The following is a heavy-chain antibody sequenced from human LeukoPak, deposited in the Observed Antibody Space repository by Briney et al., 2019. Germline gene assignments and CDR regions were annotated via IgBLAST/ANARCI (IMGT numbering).Heavy chain of an antibody. Sequence: PSETLSLTCTVSGGSISSYYWTWIRQPPGKGLEWIGYIYYSGNTNYNPSLKSRVTISLDTSKNQFSLNLSSVTAADTAVYYCARRVATSRKYCFDYWGQGALVTVSS. CDR2: IYYSGNT. V-gene: IGHV4-59*08. D-gene: IGHD5-24*01. CDR1: GGSISSYY. J-gene: IGHJ4*02. CDR3: ARRVATSRKYCFDY.